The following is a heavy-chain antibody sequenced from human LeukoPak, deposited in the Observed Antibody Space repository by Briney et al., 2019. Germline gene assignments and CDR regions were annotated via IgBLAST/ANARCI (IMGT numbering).Heavy chain of an antibody. CDR1: GFTFSTYS. Sequence: GGSLRLSCAASGFTFSTYSMNWVRQAPGKGLEWVSFISSSSTYMYYADSMKGRFTISRDNAKNSLYLQMNSLRAEDTAAYYCAKKPRYCSGGSCYPGYYYGMDVWGQGTTVTVS. CDR2: ISSSSTYM. CDR3: AKKPRYCSGGSCYPGYYYGMDV. J-gene: IGHJ6*02. V-gene: IGHV3-21*01. D-gene: IGHD2-15*01.